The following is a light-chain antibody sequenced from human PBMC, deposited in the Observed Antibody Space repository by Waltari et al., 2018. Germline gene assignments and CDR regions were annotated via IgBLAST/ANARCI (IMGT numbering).Light chain of an antibody. CDR1: QNVNSN. CDR3: QQHNDLPPLS. Sequence: EIIMTQSPATLSLSPGERATLSRRASQNVNSNLAWYQQKPGQAPRLLIYGASIRATGIPARFSGIVSVTQFTLTFNSLQSEDSAVYFCQQHNDLPPLSFGQWTKVELK. CDR2: GAS. V-gene: IGKV3-15*01. J-gene: IGKJ1*01.